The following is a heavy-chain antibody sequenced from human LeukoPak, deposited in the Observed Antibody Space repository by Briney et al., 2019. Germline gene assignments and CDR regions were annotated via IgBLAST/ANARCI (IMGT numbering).Heavy chain of an antibody. J-gene: IGHJ4*02. D-gene: IGHD1-26*01. Sequence: PGGSLTLTCAASGFTFSSYAMSWVRQAPGKGLEWVAAISGSGGSTYYADYVNGQFTISRANSKNTLYLQMNSLRAEDTAVYYCAKESYGVLGNYFDYWGQGTLVTVSS. V-gene: IGHV3-23*01. CDR2: ISGSGGST. CDR1: GFTFSSYA. CDR3: AKESYGVLGNYFDY.